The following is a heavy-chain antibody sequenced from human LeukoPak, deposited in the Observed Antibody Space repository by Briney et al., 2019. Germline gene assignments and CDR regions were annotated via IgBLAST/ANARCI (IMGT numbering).Heavy chain of an antibody. J-gene: IGHJ6*02. CDR3: TRDLTAVPGPRMDV. D-gene: IGHD6-19*01. CDR2: INPDGSER. CDR1: GFSFSSYY. V-gene: IGHV3-7*03. Sequence: GGSLRLSCAASGFSFSSYYMSWVRQAPGKGLEWVALINPDGSERYYVDSVKGRFTISRDNAKNSLYLQMDSLRDDDTAMYFCTRDLTAVPGPRMDVWGQGTTVTVSS.